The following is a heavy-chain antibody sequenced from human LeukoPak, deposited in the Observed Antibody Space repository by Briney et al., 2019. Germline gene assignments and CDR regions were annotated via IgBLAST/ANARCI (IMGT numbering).Heavy chain of an antibody. CDR1: GFSFSSYG. CDR2: IRYDGSKK. D-gene: IGHD3-10*01. CDR3: VRERYNGSGAPNFDY. J-gene: IGHJ4*02. Sequence: GGSLRLSCAASGFSFSSYGMHWVRQPPGKGLEWVACIRYDGSKKYYADSVKGRFTISRDNAKNSLYLQMNSLRVDDTAVYYCVRERYNGSGAPNFDYWGQGTLVTVSS. V-gene: IGHV3-30*02.